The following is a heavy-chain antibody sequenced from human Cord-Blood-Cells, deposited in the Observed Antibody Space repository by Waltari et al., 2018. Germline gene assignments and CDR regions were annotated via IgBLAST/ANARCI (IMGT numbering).Heavy chain of an antibody. CDR2: IYYSGST. J-gene: IGHJ2*01. CDR1: GGSISSHY. V-gene: IGHV4-59*11. Sequence: QVQLQESGPGLVKPSETLSLTCTVSGGSISSHYWSWIRQPPGKGLEWIGYIYYSGSTNYNPSLRSRVTISVDTSKSQFSLKLSSVTAADTAVYYCARGVYFDLWGRGTLVTVSS. D-gene: IGHD6-6*01. CDR3: ARGVYFDL.